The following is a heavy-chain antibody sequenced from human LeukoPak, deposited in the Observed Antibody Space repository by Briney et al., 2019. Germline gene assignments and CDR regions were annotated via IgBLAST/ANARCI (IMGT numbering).Heavy chain of an antibody. J-gene: IGHJ4*02. CDR1: GGSFSGYY. V-gene: IGHV4-4*07. CDR3: ARDMRVVVGTFDY. CDR2: IYSSGST. Sequence: PSETLSLTCAVYGGSFSGYYWSWIRQPPGKGLEWIGRIYSSGSTNYNPSLRSRVTMSVDTSKNQFSLKLNSVTAADTAVYYCARDMRVVVGTFDYWGQGTLVTVSS. D-gene: IGHD3-22*01.